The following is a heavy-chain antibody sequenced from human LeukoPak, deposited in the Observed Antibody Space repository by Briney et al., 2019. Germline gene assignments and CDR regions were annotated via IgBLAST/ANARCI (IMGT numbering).Heavy chain of an antibody. J-gene: IGHJ4*02. Sequence: GESLKISCKGSGYSFTSYWIGWVRQMPGKGLEWMGIIYPGDSDTRYSPSFQGQVTISADKSISTAYLQWSSLKASDTAMYYCARGDRLFSGYLYYYYFEYWGQGTLVTVSS. V-gene: IGHV5-51*01. D-gene: IGHD3-10*02. CDR1: GYSFTSYW. CDR2: IYPGDSDT. CDR3: ARGDRLFSGYLYYYYFEY.